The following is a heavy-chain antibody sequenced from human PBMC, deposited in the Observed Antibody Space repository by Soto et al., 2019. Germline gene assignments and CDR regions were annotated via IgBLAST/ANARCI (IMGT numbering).Heavy chain of an antibody. CDR1: GFTFSSYA. CDR3: ASRSSGWFFDY. D-gene: IGHD6-19*01. Sequence: EVQLLESGGGLVQPGGSLKLSCAASGFTFSSYAMNWVRQAPGKGLEWVSVISGSGDSTYYADSVKGRFTISRDNSKNTLYLQMNSLRAEDTAVYYCASRSSGWFFDYWGQGTLFTVSS. CDR2: ISGSGDST. J-gene: IGHJ4*02. V-gene: IGHV3-23*01.